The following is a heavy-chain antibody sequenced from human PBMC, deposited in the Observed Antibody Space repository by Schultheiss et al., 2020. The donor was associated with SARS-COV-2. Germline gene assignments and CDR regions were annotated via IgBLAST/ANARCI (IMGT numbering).Heavy chain of an antibody. J-gene: IGHJ4*02. D-gene: IGHD2-2*01. CDR2: IYPGDSDT. CDR1: GYSFTSYW. CDR3: ARLESGVVPAANFDY. Sequence: GGSLRLSCKGSGYSFTSYWIGGVRQMPGKGLEWMGIIYPGDSDTRYSPSFQGQVTISADKSISTAYLQWSSLKASDTAMYYCARLESGVVPAANFDYWGQGTLVTVAS. V-gene: IGHV5-51*01.